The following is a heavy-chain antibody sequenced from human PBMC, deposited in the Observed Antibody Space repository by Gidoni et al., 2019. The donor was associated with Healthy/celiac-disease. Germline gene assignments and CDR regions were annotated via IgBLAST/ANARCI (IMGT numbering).Heavy chain of an antibody. CDR1: GFTFSSYW. J-gene: IGHJ5*02. D-gene: IGHD3-22*01. V-gene: IGHV3-7*03. Sequence: RLSCAASGFTFSSYWMSWVRQAPGKGLEWVANIKQDGSEKYYVDSVKGRFTISRDNAKNSLYLQMNSLRAEDTAVYYCARILYYYDSSGYSEYNWFDPWGQGTLVTVSS. CDR2: IKQDGSEK. CDR3: ARILYYYDSSGYSEYNWFDP.